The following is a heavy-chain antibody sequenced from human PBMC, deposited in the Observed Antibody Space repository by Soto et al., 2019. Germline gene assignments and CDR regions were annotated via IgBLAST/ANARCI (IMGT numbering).Heavy chain of an antibody. J-gene: IGHJ6*02. Sequence: GESLKISCKGSGYSLTNIWIGWVRQMPGKGLEWMAFIDPGDSDTRYSQSFQGQVTISADKSIGTADLQWSSLKASDTAMYYCARLDLSIAARPHYYYGMDVWGQGTTVTVS. D-gene: IGHD6-6*01. CDR1: GYSLTNIW. CDR3: ARLDLSIAARPHYYYGMDV. CDR2: IDPGDSDT. V-gene: IGHV5-51*01.